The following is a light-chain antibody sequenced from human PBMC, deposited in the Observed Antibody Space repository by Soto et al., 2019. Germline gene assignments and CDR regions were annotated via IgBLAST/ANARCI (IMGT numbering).Light chain of an antibody. V-gene: IGLV2-8*01. J-gene: IGLJ1*01. CDR3: SSYAGRNEYG. CDR2: EVN. Sequence: QSVLTQPPSASGSPGQSVTISCTGTSSDIGGHTHVSWYQQHPGKATKLMIYEVNNRPSGVLDRFSGSKSGNTASLTVSGLQAEDEADYYCSSYAGRNEYGFGAGTKVTVL. CDR1: SSDIGGHTH.